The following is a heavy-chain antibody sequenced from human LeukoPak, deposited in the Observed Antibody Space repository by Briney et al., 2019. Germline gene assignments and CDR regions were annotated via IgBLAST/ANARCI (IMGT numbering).Heavy chain of an antibody. Sequence: PSQTLSLTCTVSGGSISSGSYYWSWIRQPAGKGLEWIGRIYTSGSTNYNPSLKSRVTISVDTSKNQFSLKLSSVTAADTAVYYCARADSGYDFIGYYYYYMDVWGKGTTVTISS. D-gene: IGHD5-12*01. J-gene: IGHJ6*03. CDR3: ARADSGYDFIGYYYYYMDV. CDR2: IYTSGST. V-gene: IGHV4-61*02. CDR1: GGSISSGSYY.